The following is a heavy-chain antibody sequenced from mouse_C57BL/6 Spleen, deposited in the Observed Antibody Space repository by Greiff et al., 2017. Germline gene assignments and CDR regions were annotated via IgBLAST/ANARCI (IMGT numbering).Heavy chain of an antibody. CDR2: IYPGSGST. J-gene: IGHJ1*03. CDR3: AREGVTTVEGYFDV. Sequence: VQLQQPGAELVKPGASVKMSCKASGYTFTSYWITWVKQRPGQGLEWIGDIYPGSGSTNYNEKFKSKATLTVDTSYSTAYMQLSSLTSEDSAGYYCAREGVTTVEGYFDVWGTGTTVTVSS. CDR1: GYTFTSYW. V-gene: IGHV1-55*01. D-gene: IGHD1-1*01.